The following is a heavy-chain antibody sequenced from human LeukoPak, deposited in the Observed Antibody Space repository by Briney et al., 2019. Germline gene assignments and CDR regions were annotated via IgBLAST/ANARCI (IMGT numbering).Heavy chain of an antibody. CDR3: AKSSGWPRHFQH. D-gene: IGHD6-19*01. J-gene: IGHJ1*01. CDR1: GFTFSTYA. V-gene: IGHV3-23*01. CDR2: VSGSGGST. Sequence: GGSLRLSCAASGFTFSTYAMSWVRQAPGKGLEWVSAVSGSGGSTYYADSVKGRFTISRDNSKNTLYLQMNSLRADGTAVYFCAKSSGWPRHFQHWGQGTLVTVSS.